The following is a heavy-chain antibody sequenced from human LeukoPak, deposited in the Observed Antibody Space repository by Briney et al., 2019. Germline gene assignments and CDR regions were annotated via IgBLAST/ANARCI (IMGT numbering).Heavy chain of an antibody. CDR1: GGTFSSYA. D-gene: IGHD2-21*02. Sequence: SVKVSCKASGGTFSSYAISWVRQAPGQGLEWMGGIIPIFGTANYAQKFQGRVTITADKSTSTAYMELSSLRSEDTAVYYCARQHYCGGDCHPLPPANWFDPWGQGTLVTVSS. CDR2: IIPIFGTA. J-gene: IGHJ5*02. V-gene: IGHV1-69*06. CDR3: ARQHYCGGDCHPLPPANWFDP.